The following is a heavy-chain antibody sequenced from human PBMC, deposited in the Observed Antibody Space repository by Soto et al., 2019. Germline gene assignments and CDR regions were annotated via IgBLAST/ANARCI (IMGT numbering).Heavy chain of an antibody. D-gene: IGHD5-18*01. CDR3: ARPLRDDTAGMDV. J-gene: IGHJ6*02. CDR2: ISYDGSNK. V-gene: IGHV3-30-3*01. CDR1: GFTFSSYA. Sequence: GGSLRLSCAASGFTFSSYAMHWVRQAPGKELEWVAVISYDGSNKYYADSVKGRFTISRDNSKNTLYLQMNSLRAEDTAVYYCARPLRDDTAGMDVWGQGTTVTVSS.